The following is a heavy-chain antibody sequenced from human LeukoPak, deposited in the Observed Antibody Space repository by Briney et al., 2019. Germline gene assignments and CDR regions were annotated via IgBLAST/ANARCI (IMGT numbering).Heavy chain of an antibody. V-gene: IGHV1-69*13. J-gene: IGHJ4*02. Sequence: SVKVSCKASGYTFTSYDINWVRQATGQGPEWMGGIIPIFGTANYAQKFQGRVTITADESTSTAYMELSSLRSEDTAVYYCARDLHRSGWPLDYWGQGTLVTVSS. CDR3: ARDLHRSGWPLDY. CDR2: IIPIFGTA. CDR1: GYTFTSYD. D-gene: IGHD6-19*01.